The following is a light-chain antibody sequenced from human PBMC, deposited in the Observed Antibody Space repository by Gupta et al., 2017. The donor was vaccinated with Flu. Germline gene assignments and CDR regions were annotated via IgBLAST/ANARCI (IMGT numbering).Light chain of an antibody. CDR3: QSYDSSLSGYV. V-gene: IGLV1-40*01. CDR2: GNS. CDR1: SSNIGAGYD. Sequence: QSVLTHPPSVSGAPGQRVTISCTGSSSNIGAGYDVHWYQQLPGPAPKLLIYGNSNRPSGVPDRFSGSKSGTSASLAITGLQAEDEADYYCQSYDSSLSGYVFGTGTKVTVL. J-gene: IGLJ1*01.